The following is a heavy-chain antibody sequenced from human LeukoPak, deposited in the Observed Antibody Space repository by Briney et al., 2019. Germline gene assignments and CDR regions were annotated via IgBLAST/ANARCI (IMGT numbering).Heavy chain of an antibody. D-gene: IGHD6-6*01. J-gene: IGHJ4*02. Sequence: ASVKVSCKASGYTFSGYYMNWVRQAPGQGLEWMGWINPNSGGTKYAQKFQGRVTMTSDTSISTAYMELSSLISDDTAVYYCARTTPARKTSEFDYWGQGTLVTVSS. CDR3: ARTTPARKTSEFDY. CDR2: INPNSGGT. CDR1: GYTFSGYY. V-gene: IGHV1-2*02.